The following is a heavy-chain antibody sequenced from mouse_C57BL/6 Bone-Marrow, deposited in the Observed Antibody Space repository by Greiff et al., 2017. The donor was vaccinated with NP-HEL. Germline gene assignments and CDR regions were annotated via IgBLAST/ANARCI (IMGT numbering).Heavy chain of an antibody. Sequence: VQLQQSGPELVKPGASVKISCKASGYSFTGYYMNWVKQSPEKSLEWIGEINPSTGGTTYNQKFKAKATLTVDKSSGTVYMQLKSLTSEDSAVYYCVKKRTAQATYCYAMDYWGQGASVTVSS. J-gene: IGHJ4*01. V-gene: IGHV1-42*01. CDR2: INPSTGGT. D-gene: IGHD3-2*02. CDR1: GYSFTGYY. CDR3: VKKRTAQATYCYAMDY.